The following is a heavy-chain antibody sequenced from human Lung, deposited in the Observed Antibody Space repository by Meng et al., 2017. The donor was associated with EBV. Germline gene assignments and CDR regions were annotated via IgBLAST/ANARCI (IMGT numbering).Heavy chain of an antibody. CDR3: ARAVDTGYFDY. CDR1: GGSISSGGHY. D-gene: IGHD5-18*01. CDR2: IYYSGST. Sequence: QLRLQESGPGLVKPSQTLSLTCTVSGGSISSGGHYWSWIRQHPGKGLEWIGYIYYSGSTYYNPSLKSLVSISVDTSNNQFSLKLSSVTAADTAVYYCARAVDTGYFDYWGQGTLVTVSS. J-gene: IGHJ4*02. V-gene: IGHV4-31*01.